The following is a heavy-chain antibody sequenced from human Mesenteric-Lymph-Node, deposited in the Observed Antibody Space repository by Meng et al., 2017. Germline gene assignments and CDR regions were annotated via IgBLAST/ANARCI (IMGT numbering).Heavy chain of an antibody. J-gene: IGHJ5*02. D-gene: IGHD4-17*01. CDR1: GGTFSSYT. V-gene: IGHV1-69*02. CDR3: ARVSYGDYVGGWFDP. CDR2: IIPILGIA. Sequence: SVKVSCKASGGTFSSYTIIWVRQAPGQGLEWMGRIIPILGIANYAQKFQGRVTITADKSTSTAYMELSSLSSEDTAVYYCARVSYGDYVGGWFDPWGQGTLVTVSS.